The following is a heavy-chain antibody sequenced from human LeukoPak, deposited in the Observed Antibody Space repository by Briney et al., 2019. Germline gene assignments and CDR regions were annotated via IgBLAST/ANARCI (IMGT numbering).Heavy chain of an antibody. Sequence: PSETLSLTCTVSGGSISSYYWSWIRQPAGKGLEWIGRIYTSGSTNYNPSLKRRVTMSVDTSKNQFYLKLSSVTAADTAVYYCARDLLRTPAGYYYYYMDVWGKGTTVTISS. CDR3: ARDLLRTPAGYYYYYMDV. CDR2: IYTSGST. V-gene: IGHV4-4*07. CDR1: GGSISSYY. D-gene: IGHD1-1*01. J-gene: IGHJ6*03.